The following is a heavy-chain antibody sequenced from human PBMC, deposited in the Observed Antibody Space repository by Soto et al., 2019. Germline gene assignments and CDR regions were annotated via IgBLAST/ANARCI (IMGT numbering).Heavy chain of an antibody. CDR2: ISYDGSNK. CDR1: GFTFSSYA. Sequence: GGSLRLSCAASGFTFSSYAMHWVRQAPGKGLEWVAVISYDGSNKYYADSVKGRFTISRDNSKNTLYLQMNSLRAEDTAVYYCARARGYSYVNYFDYWGQGTLVTVPS. D-gene: IGHD5-18*01. J-gene: IGHJ4*02. CDR3: ARARGYSYVNYFDY. V-gene: IGHV3-30-3*01.